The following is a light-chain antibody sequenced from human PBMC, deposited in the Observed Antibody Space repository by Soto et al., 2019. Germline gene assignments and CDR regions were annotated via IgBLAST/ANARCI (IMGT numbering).Light chain of an antibody. Sequence: QSLLTHPASVSWPPGESVVISFNGSISYVVSYDLFSWYLQYPGKAPKVIIFEGTKRPSGVSDRFSGSKSGKTASLTISLIQTEGEADYYCCSYAGSRTYVFGPGTKVTVL. V-gene: IGLV2-23*01. CDR2: EGT. J-gene: IGLJ1*01. CDR1: ISYVVSYDL. CDR3: CSYAGSRTYV.